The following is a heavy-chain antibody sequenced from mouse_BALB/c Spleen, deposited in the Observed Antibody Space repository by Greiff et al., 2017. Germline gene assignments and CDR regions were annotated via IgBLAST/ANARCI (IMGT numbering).Heavy chain of an antibody. D-gene: IGHD2-4*01. CDR2: IRNKANGYTT. V-gene: IGHV7-3*02. Sequence: EVHLVESGGGLVQPGGSLRLSCATSGFTFTDYYMSWVRQPPGKALEWLGFIRNKANGYTTEYSASVKGRFTISRDNSQSILYLQMNTLRAEDSATYYCAREGDYDGFAYWGQGTLVTVSA. CDR3: AREGDYDGFAY. J-gene: IGHJ3*01. CDR1: GFTFTDYY.